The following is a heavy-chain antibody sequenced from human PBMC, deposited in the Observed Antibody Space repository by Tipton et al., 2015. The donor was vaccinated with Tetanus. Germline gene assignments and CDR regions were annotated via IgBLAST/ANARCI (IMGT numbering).Heavy chain of an antibody. CDR2: ISHNGST. D-gene: IGHD6-6*01. J-gene: IGHJ5*02. V-gene: IGHV4-4*02. CDR1: GGSISSNYW. Sequence: TLSLTCAVSGGSISSNYWWSWVRQSPGTGLEWIGEISHNGSTNYNPSLKSRVTISVDKSKNQFSLRLGSVTAADTAVYYCARDQGGGRVVRLNWFDPWGQGTLVTVSS. CDR3: ARDQGGGRVVRLNWFDP.